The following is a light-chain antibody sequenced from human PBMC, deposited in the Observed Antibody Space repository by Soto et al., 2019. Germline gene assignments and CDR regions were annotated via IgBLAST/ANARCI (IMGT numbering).Light chain of an antibody. CDR1: QSISRY. CDR3: LESSSALT. CDR2: LAS. J-gene: IGKJ5*01. V-gene: IGKV1-39*01. Sequence: DSQMTQSPSSLSASVGDRVTITFRASQSISRYLSWYQQKPGKAPKLLIYLASSLQSGVPSRFSGSGSGTDFTLTISSLQPEDLATYYCLESSSALTFGQGTRLEIK.